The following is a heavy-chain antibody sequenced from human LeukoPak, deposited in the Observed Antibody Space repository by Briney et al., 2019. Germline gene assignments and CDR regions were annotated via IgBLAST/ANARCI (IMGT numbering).Heavy chain of an antibody. CDR3: AKAMGAGDYYDSSGYYYVAYYYYGMDA. CDR2: ISGSGGST. Sequence: PGGSLRLSCAASGFTFSSYAMSWVRQAPGKGLEWVSAISGSGGSTYYADSVKGRFTISRDNSKNTLYLQMNSLRAEDTAVYYCAKAMGAGDYYDSSGYYYVAYYYYGMDAWGQGTTVTVSS. D-gene: IGHD3-22*01. J-gene: IGHJ6*02. V-gene: IGHV3-23*01. CDR1: GFTFSSYA.